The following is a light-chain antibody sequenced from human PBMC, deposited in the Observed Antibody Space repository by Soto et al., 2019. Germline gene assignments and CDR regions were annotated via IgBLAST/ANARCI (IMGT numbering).Light chain of an antibody. J-gene: IGKJ5*01. CDR2: DAS. Sequence: EVVLTQSPATLSLSPGERATLSCRTRQSVSVYVSWFQQKPGQAPRLLIYDASNRATGIPARFSGSGSGTDFTLTISSLEPEDFAVYYCQQRMHWPPITFGQGTRLEIK. V-gene: IGKV3-11*01. CDR1: QSVSVY. CDR3: QQRMHWPPIT.